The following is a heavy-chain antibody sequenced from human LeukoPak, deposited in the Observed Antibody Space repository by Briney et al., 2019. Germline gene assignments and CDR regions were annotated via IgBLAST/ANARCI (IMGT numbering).Heavy chain of an antibody. CDR2: IYYSGST. Sequence: SETLSLTCTVSGGSISSSSYYWGWIRQPPGKGLEWIGSIYYSGSTYYNPSLKSRVTISVDTSKNQFSLKLSSVTAADTAVYYCARAPQEGATPFDYWGQGTLVTVSS. J-gene: IGHJ4*02. V-gene: IGHV4-39*07. CDR3: ARAPQEGATPFDY. D-gene: IGHD1-26*01. CDR1: GGSISSSSYY.